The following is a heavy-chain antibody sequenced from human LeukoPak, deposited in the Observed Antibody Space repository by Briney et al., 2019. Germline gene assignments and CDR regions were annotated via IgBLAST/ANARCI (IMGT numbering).Heavy chain of an antibody. J-gene: IGHJ5*02. Sequence: SETLSLTCTVSGGSISIYYWSWIRQPPGKGLEWIGYIYYSGSTNYNPSLKGRVTISVATYKTQFSLKVSSVTVADTVVYYCARGGRYYYGSGSYGNWFDPWGQGTLVTVSS. CDR1: GGSISIYY. CDR2: IYYSGST. D-gene: IGHD3-10*01. V-gene: IGHV4-59*01. CDR3: ARGGRYYYGSGSYGNWFDP.